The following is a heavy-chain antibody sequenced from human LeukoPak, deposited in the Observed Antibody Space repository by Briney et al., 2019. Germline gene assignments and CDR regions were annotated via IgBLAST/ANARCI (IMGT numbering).Heavy chain of an antibody. J-gene: IGHJ4*02. CDR2: IYYSGSS. CDR1: GGSISSSSYY. V-gene: IGHV4-39*01. Sequence: PSETLSLTCTVSGGSISSSSYYWGWIRPPPGKGLEWIGSIYYSGSSYYNPSLKRRVTISVDTSKNQFSLKLSSVTAADTAVYYCARPFTRFDYWGQGTLVTVSS. CDR3: ARPFTRFDY.